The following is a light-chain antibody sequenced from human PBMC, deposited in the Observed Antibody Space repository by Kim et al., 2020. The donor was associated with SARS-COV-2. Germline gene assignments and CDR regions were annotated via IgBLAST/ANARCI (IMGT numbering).Light chain of an antibody. CDR1: NIGSKK. CDR3: QVWDSSTAV. CDR2: RDS. V-gene: IGLV3-9*01. J-gene: IGLJ3*02. Sequence: SVALGQTARITCGRNNIGSKKVHWYQQKPGQAPVLVIYRDSNRPSGIPERFSGSNSGNTATLTISRAQAGDEADYYCQVWDSSTAVFGGGTQLTVL.